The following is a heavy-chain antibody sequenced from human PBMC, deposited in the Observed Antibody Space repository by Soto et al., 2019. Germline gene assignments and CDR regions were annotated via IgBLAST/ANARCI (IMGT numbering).Heavy chain of an antibody. CDR3: ATDNPRKCSGGSCYSSDAFDI. CDR2: FDPEDGET. Sequence: GASVKVSCKVSGYTLTELSMHWVRQAPGKGLEWMGGFDPEDGETIYAQKFQGRVTMTEDTSTDTAYMELSSLRSEDTAVYYCATDNPRKCSGGSCYSSDAFDIWGQGTMVTVSS. V-gene: IGHV1-24*01. J-gene: IGHJ3*02. CDR1: GYTLTELS. D-gene: IGHD2-15*01.